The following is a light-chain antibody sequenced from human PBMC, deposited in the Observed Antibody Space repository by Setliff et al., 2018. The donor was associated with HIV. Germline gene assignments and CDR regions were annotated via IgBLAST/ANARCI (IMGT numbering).Light chain of an antibody. J-gene: IGLJ2*01. Sequence: NFMLTQPHSVSESPGKTVTISCTRSSGSTASNYVQWYQQRPGSSPTTVIYEDKQRPSGVPDRFSGSLDSSSNSASLTISGLKTEDEADYYCQSYGSDIVIFGGGTKVTVL. CDR2: EDK. CDR1: SGSTASNY. V-gene: IGLV6-57*01. CDR3: QSYGSDIVI.